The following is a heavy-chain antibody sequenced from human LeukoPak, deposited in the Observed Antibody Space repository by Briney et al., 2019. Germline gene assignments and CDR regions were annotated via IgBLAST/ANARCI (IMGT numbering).Heavy chain of an antibody. J-gene: IGHJ2*01. CDR1: GFKFNTYW. D-gene: IGHD2-21*02. Sequence: GGSLTLSCEVSGFKFNTYWMRWVRPAPGGGLEWVANINNDGTKMYYADLAKVRFSVFRENAQDSMFLHINTLRVEQTAVYYCAREPPYCDDGDCHSNDYGDDIWYLALWGRRTLVTVS. CDR3: AREPPYCDDGDCHSNDYGDDIWYLAL. V-gene: IGHV3-7*01. CDR2: INNDGTKM.